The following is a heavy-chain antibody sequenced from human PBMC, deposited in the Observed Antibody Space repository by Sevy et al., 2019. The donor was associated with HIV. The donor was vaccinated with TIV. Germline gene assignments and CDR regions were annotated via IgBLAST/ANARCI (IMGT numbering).Heavy chain of an antibody. CDR1: RFTFSSYA. V-gene: IGHV3-30-3*01. D-gene: IGHD1-26*01. CDR3: TRMDRDYSPFAI. CDR2: ISYDGNNK. J-gene: IGHJ3*02. Sequence: GGSLRLSCAASRFTFSSYAMHWVRQAPGKGLEWVAIISYDGNNKYYADSVKGRFTISRDNSKNTLDLQMNSLRAEDTAVYYCTRMDRDYSPFAIWGQGTMVTDSS.